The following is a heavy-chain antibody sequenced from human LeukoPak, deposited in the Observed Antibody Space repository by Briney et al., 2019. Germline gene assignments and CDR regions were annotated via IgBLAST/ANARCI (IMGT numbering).Heavy chain of an antibody. CDR3: AILPITMVESKHYYYYYGMDV. D-gene: IGHD3-10*01. CDR2: MNPNSGNT. Sequence: EASVKVSCKASGYTFTSYDINWVRQASGQGLEWMGWMNPNSGNTGYAQKFQGRVTMTRNTSISTACMELSSLRSEDTAVYYCAILPITMVESKHYYYYYGMDVWGQGTTVTVSS. J-gene: IGHJ6*02. V-gene: IGHV1-8*01. CDR1: GYTFTSYD.